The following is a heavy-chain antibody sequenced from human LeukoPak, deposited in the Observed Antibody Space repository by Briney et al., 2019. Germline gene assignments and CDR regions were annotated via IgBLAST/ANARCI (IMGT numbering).Heavy chain of an antibody. V-gene: IGHV4-4*07. CDR3: ARESGSYRSLDY. D-gene: IGHD1-26*01. CDR1: GGSINTYY. J-gene: IGHJ4*02. Sequence: PSETLSLTCTVSGGSINTYYWSWIRQPAGKGLEWIGRIYTSGSTNYSPSLRSRVTMSVDTSKSQFSLNLTSVTAADTAVYYCARESGSYRSLDYWGQGTLVTVSS. CDR2: IYTSGST.